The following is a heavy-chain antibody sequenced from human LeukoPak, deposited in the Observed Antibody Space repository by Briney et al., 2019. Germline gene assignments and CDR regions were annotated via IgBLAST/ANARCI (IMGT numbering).Heavy chain of an antibody. CDR2: ISSSSSYI. CDR3: ARESLYCSSTSCYKANPDY. V-gene: IGHV3-21*01. CDR1: GFTFSSYS. D-gene: IGHD2-2*01. J-gene: IGHJ4*02. Sequence: GGSLRLSCAAYGFTFSSYSMNWVRQAPGKGLEWVSSISSSSSYIYYADSVKGRFTISRDNAKNSLYLQMNSLRAEDTAVYYCARESLYCSSTSCYKANPDYWGQGTLVTVSS.